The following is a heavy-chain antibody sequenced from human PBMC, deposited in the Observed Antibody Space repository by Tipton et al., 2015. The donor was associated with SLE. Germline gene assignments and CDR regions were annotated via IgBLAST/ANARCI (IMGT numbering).Heavy chain of an antibody. D-gene: IGHD2-15*01. CDR2: INHSGST. CDR1: GGSFSGYY. CDR3: ARVVEVAEAFDI. J-gene: IGHJ3*02. V-gene: IGHV4-34*01. Sequence: TLSLTCAVYGGSFSGYYWSWIRQPPGKGLEWIGEINHSGSTNYNPSLKSRVTISVDTPKNQFSLKLSSVTAADPAVYYCARVVEVAEAFDIWGQGTMVTVSS.